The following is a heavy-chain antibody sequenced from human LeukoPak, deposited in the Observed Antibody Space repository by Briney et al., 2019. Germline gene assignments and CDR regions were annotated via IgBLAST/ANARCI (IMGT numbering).Heavy chain of an antibody. CDR1: GFTFSSYS. CDR3: ARDLESPMYYYGSGSYPTFDY. V-gene: IGHV3-21*01. Sequence: KPGGSLRLSCAASGFTFSSYSMNWVRQAPGKGLEWVSSISSSSSYIYYADSVKGRFTISRDNAKNSLYLQMNSLRAEDTAVYYCARDLESPMYYYGSGSYPTFDYWGQGTLVTVSS. D-gene: IGHD3-10*01. CDR2: ISSSSSYI. J-gene: IGHJ4*02.